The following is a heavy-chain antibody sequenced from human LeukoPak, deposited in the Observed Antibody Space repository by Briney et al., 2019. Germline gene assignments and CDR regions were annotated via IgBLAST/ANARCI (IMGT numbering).Heavy chain of an antibody. CDR1: GFTFSSYG. CDR3: ARDLARPPYSSGWYQYYFDY. Sequence: GGTLRLSCAASGFTFSSYGMSWVRQAPGKGLEWVSAISGSGSTIYYADSVKGRFTISRDNAKNSLYLQMNSLRAEDTAVYYCARDLARPPYSSGWYQYYFDYWGQGTLVTVSS. J-gene: IGHJ4*02. V-gene: IGHV3-21*04. CDR2: ISGSGSTI. D-gene: IGHD6-19*01.